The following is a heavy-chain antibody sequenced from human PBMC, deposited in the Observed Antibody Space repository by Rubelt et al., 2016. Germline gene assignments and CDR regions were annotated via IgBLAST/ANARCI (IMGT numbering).Heavy chain of an antibody. CDR1: GFTFSDHC. CDR3: ARDSAGVGVDY. J-gene: IGHJ4*02. CDR2: INQDGSEK. V-gene: IGHV3-7*03. Sequence: GGSLRLSCAASGFTFSDHCMSWVRQAPGKELEWVAHINQDGSEKKYVDSVKGRFTISRDNAKNLLYLQMNIMTADDTAVYYCARDSAGVGVDYWGQGTLVSVSS. D-gene: IGHD1-26*01.